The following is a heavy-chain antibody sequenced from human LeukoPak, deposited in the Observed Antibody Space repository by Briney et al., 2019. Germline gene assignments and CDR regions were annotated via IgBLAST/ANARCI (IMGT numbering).Heavy chain of an antibody. Sequence: GGSLRLSCAASGFTFSTYGMSWVRQAPGKGLQWVSTIPSGGGTYYADSVKGRFTISRDNSKNTLYLQMNSLQSEDTAVYYCAKDRPLTSGYWGQGTLVTVSS. D-gene: IGHD1-26*01. V-gene: IGHV3-23*01. CDR1: GFTFSTYG. CDR2: IPSGGGT. J-gene: IGHJ4*02. CDR3: AKDRPLTSGY.